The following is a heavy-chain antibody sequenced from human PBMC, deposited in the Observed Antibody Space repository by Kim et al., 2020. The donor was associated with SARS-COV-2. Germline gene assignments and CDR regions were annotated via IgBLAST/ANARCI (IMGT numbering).Heavy chain of an antibody. CDR1: GGSFSGYY. Sequence: SETLSLTCAVYGGSFSGYYWSWIRQPPGKRLEWIGEINHSGSTNYNPSLKSRVTISVDTSKNQFSLKLSSVTAADTAVYYCARGRAPGDNWNDVWFDYWGQGTLVTVSS. CDR3: ARGRAPGDNWNDVWFDY. J-gene: IGHJ4*02. D-gene: IGHD1-1*01. V-gene: IGHV4-34*01. CDR2: INHSGST.